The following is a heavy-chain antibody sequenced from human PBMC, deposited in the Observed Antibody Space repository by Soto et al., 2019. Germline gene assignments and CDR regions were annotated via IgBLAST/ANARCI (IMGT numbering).Heavy chain of an antibody. J-gene: IGHJ4*02. CDR1: GFSLSTYG. CDR2: ISYDGSNK. Sequence: QVQLVESGGGVVQPGRSLRLSCEASGFSLSTYGMHWVRQAPGKGLEWVAVISYDGSNKYHADSVKGRFTISRDNSRNTLYLQMNGLRLDATAVYYCAKDAPRYSGFDFSQWGQGTLVTVSS. D-gene: IGHD5-12*01. CDR3: AKDAPRYSGFDFSQ. V-gene: IGHV3-30*18.